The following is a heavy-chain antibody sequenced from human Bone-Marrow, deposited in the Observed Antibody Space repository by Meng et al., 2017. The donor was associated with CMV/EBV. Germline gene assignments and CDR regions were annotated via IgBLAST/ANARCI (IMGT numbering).Heavy chain of an antibody. Sequence: GESLKISCAASGFTFSNAWMSWVRQAPGKGLEWVGRIKSKTDGGTTDYAAPVKGRFTISRHDSKNTLYLQMNSLKTEDTAVYYCTTVGATEAYYYYGMDVWGQGTTVTVSS. CDR2: IKSKTDGGTT. CDR1: GFTFSNAW. J-gene: IGHJ6*02. CDR3: TTVGATEAYYYYGMDV. V-gene: IGHV3-15*01. D-gene: IGHD1-26*01.